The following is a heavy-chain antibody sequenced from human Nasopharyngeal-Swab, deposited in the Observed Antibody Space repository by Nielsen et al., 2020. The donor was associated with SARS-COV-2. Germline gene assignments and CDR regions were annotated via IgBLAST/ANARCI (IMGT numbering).Heavy chain of an antibody. V-gene: IGHV5-10-1*01. CDR3: ARDSCSGGSCSPLGYYGMDV. D-gene: IGHD2-15*01. J-gene: IGHJ6*02. Sequence: VRQMPGTGLEWMGRIDPSDSYTNYSPSFQGHVTISADKSISTAYLQWSSLKASDTAMYYCARDSCSGGSCSPLGYYGMDVWGQGTTVTVSS. CDR2: IDPSDSYT.